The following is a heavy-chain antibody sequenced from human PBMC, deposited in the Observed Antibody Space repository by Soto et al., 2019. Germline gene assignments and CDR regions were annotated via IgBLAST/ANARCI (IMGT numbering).Heavy chain of an antibody. Sequence: QVPLQQSGPGLVKPSQTLSLTCAISGDSVSSNSAAWNWIRQSPSRGLEWLGRAYYRSRWYYDSAVFVRSRITVIPATSKNQFSLQLSSVTPEDTAVYFCTKQKGDSRTYNGMDVWGQGTTVIVSS. CDR2: AYYRSRWYY. D-gene: IGHD2-21*02. CDR1: GDSVSSNSAA. J-gene: IGHJ6*02. CDR3: TKQKGDSRTYNGMDV. V-gene: IGHV6-1*01.